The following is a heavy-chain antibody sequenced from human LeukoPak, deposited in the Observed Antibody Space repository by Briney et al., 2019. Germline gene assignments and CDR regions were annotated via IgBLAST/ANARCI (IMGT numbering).Heavy chain of an antibody. CDR1: GGSISSGSYY. V-gene: IGHV4-61*02. CDR2: IYTSGST. J-gene: IGHJ6*02. D-gene: IGHD2-2*01. CDR3: ARSSKPRYCSSTSCYYYGMDV. Sequence: PSQTLSLTCTVSGGSISSGSYYWSWIRQPAGKGLEWIGRIYTSGSTNYNPSLKSRVTISVDTSKNQFSLKLSSVTAAGTAVYYCARSSKPRYCSSTSCYYYGMDVWGQGTTVTVSS.